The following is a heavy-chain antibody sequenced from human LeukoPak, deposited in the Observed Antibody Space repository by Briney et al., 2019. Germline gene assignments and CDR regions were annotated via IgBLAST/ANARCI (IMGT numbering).Heavy chain of an antibody. CDR3: ASDKIAAAAMYYFDY. CDR2: IYYSGST. D-gene: IGHD6-13*01. CDR1: GGSVSSGSYY. V-gene: IGHV4-61*01. Sequence: SETLSLTCTVSGGSVSSGSYYWSWIRQPPGKGLEWIGYIYYSGSTNYNPSLKSRVTISVDTSKNQFSLKLSSVTAADTAVYYCASDKIAAAAMYYFDYWGQGTLVTVCS. J-gene: IGHJ4*02.